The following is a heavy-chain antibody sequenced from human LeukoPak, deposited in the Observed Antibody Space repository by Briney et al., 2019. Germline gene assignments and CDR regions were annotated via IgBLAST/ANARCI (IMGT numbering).Heavy chain of an antibody. CDR2: IYYSGST. Sequence: KPSETLSLTCTVSGGSISSYYWSWIRQPPGKGLEWIGYIYYSGSTNYNPSLKSRVTISVDTSKNQSSLKLSSVTAADTAVYYCARVDTAMDPFFDYWGQGTLVTVSS. CDR3: ARVDTAMDPFFDY. J-gene: IGHJ4*02. V-gene: IGHV4-59*01. D-gene: IGHD5-18*01. CDR1: GGSISSYY.